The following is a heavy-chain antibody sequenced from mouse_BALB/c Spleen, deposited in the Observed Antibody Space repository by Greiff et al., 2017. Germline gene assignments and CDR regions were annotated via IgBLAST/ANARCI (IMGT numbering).Heavy chain of an antibody. CDR2: ISSGGSYT. D-gene: IGHD1-1*01. CDR3: ARGTTVVAEYAMDY. J-gene: IGHJ4*01. V-gene: IGHV5-9-4*01. CDR1: GFTFSSYA. Sequence: DVKLVESGGGLVKPGGSLKLSCAASGFTFSSYAMSWVRQSPEKRLEWVAEISSGGSYTYYPDTVTGRFTISRDNAKNTLYLEMSSLRSEDTAMYYCARGTTVVAEYAMDYWGQGTSVTVSS.